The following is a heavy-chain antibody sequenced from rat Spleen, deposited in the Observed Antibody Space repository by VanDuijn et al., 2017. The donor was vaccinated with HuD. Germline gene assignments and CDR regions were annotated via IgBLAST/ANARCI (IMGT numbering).Heavy chain of an antibody. V-gene: IGHV5-31*01. CDR2: ITNTGDST. CDR3: TTDRPGALMEA. Sequence: EVQLVESGGGLVRPGRSLKLSCVASGFTFDNYWMTWIRQAPGKGLEWVASITNTGDSTYYPDSVMGRFTISRDNAKSTLYLQMGSLRSEDTATYFCTTDRPGALMEAWGQGTSVTVSS. J-gene: IGHJ4*01. D-gene: IGHD5-1*01. CDR1: GFTFDNYW.